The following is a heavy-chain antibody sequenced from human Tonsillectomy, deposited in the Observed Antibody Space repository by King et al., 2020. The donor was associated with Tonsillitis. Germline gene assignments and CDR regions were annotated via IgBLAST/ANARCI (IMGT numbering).Heavy chain of an antibody. V-gene: IGHV3-73*02. J-gene: IGHJ4*02. CDR1: GFTFSGSA. Sequence: VQLVESGGGLVQPGGSLKLSCAASGFTFSGSAMHWVRQASGKGLEWVGRIRSKANSYATAYAASVKGRFTISRDDSKNTAYLQMNSLKTEDTAGYYCTSPSDDILTGYYFDYWGQGTLVTVSS. D-gene: IGHD3-9*01. CDR3: TSPSDDILTGYYFDY. CDR2: IRSKANSYAT.